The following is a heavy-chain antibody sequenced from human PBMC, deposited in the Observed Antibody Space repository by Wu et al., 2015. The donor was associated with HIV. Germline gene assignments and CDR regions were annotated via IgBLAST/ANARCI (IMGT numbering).Heavy chain of an antibody. CDR2: ISAYSGNT. D-gene: IGHD1-1*01. V-gene: IGHV1-18*01. Sequence: VQLVQSGAEVKKPGASVRVSYKTSGYTFTTYGITWVRQAPGQGLEWMGWISAYSGNTDYAQKLQDRVTMTTDTSTSTAYMELRSLRSDDTAVYYCARGGNSWVDYWGQGTLVTVSS. CDR3: ARGGNSWVDY. J-gene: IGHJ4*02. CDR1: GYTFTTYG.